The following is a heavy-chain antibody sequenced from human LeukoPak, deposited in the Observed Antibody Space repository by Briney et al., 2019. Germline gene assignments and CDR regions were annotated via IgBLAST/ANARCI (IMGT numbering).Heavy chain of an antibody. D-gene: IGHD3-22*01. Sequence: VASVKVSCKASGYTFTSYDINWVRQATGQGLEWMGWMNPNSGNTGYAQKFQGRVTMTRNTSISTAYMELSSLRSEDTAVYYCARMSYYDSSGDNWFVPWGQGTLVTVSS. CDR3: ARMSYYDSSGDNWFVP. J-gene: IGHJ5*02. V-gene: IGHV1-8*01. CDR2: MNPNSGNT. CDR1: GYTFTSYD.